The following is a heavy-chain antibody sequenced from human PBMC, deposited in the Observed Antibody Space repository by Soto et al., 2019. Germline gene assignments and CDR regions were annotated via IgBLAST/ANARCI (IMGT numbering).Heavy chain of an antibody. J-gene: IGHJ6*03. CDR1: GGSISSGGYY. V-gene: IGHV4-31*03. CDR2: IYYSGST. CDR3: ARGVPPYYYYYMDV. D-gene: IGHD2-2*01. Sequence: QVQLQESGPGLVKPSQTLSLTCTVSGGSISSGGYYWSWIRQHPGKGLEWIGYIYYSGSTYYNPSLKSRVTISVDTSKNQFSLKLSSVTAADTAVYYCARGVPPYYYYYMDVWGKGTTVTVSS.